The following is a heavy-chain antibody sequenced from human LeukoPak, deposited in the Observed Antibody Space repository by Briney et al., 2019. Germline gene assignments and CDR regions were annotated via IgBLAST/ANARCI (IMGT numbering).Heavy chain of an antibody. CDR3: ARARPSTTYYHYFTCYYTPGPFDH. D-gene: IGHD3-9*01. CDR1: GFTFSSYE. V-gene: IGHV3-66*01. J-gene: IGHJ4*02. CDR2: IYSGGST. Sequence: PGGSLRLSCAASGFTFSSYEMNWVRQAPGKGLEWVSVIYSGGSTYYADSVKGRFTISRDNSKNTLYLQMNSLRAEDTAVYYCARARPSTTYYHYFTCYYTPGPFDHWGQGTLVTVSS.